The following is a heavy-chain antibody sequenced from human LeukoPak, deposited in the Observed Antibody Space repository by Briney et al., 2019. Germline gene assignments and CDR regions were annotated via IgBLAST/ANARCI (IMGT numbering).Heavy chain of an antibody. V-gene: IGHV3-23*01. Sequence: PGGSLRLSCAASGFTFSSYAMSWVRQAPGKGLEWVSAISGSGGSTYYADSVRGRFTISRDNSKNTLYLQMNSLRAEDTAVYYCAKIPLWDDAFDIWGQGTMVTVSS. CDR2: ISGSGGST. CDR3: AKIPLWDDAFDI. CDR1: GFTFSSYA. J-gene: IGHJ3*02. D-gene: IGHD5-18*01.